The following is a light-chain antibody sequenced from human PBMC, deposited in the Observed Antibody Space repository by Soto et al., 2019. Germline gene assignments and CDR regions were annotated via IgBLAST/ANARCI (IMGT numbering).Light chain of an antibody. CDR1: QSISSW. CDR3: QLYNSYLYT. CDR2: KAS. V-gene: IGKV1-5*03. Sequence: DIQMTQSPSTLSASVGDRVTITCRASQSISSWLAWYQQKPGKAPKLLIYKASSLESGVPSRFSGSGSGTEFTLTISSLQPDDFATYYCQLYNSYLYTFGQGTKLEI. J-gene: IGKJ2*01.